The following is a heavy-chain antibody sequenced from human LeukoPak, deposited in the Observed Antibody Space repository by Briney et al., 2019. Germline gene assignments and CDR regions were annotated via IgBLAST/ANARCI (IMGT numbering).Heavy chain of an antibody. CDR3: ARDGYYDSSGYGY. Sequence: SETLSLTCTVSGGSISSYYWSWIRQPPGKGLEWIGYIYYSGSTNYNPSLKSRVTISVDTSKNQFSLKLSSVTAADTAVYYCARDGYYDSSGYGYWGQGTLVTVSS. J-gene: IGHJ4*02. D-gene: IGHD3-22*01. CDR2: IYYSGST. CDR1: GGSISSYY. V-gene: IGHV4-59*01.